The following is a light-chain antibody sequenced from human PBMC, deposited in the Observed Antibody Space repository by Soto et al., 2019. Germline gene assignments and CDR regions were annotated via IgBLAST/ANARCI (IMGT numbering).Light chain of an antibody. Sequence: EIVLTQSPGTLSLSPGERATLSCRASQSVSSSYLAWYQQKPGQAPRLLIYGASSRATGIPDWFSGSGSGTDFTLTISRLEPEDFAVYYCQQYGSSTETFGQGTKVEIK. J-gene: IGKJ1*01. CDR3: QQYGSSTET. CDR1: QSVSSSY. CDR2: GAS. V-gene: IGKV3-20*01.